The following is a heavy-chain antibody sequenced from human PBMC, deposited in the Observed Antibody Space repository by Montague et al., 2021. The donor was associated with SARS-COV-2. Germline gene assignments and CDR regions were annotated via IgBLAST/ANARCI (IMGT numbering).Heavy chain of an antibody. Sequence: SETLSLTCTVSGGSIRSSSHFWGWFRQPPGKGLEWIGEIFHSGNTNYNPSLKSRVTISIDKSKNQFSLKLRSVTAADTAIYFCAGSSIAGGQHWFDPWGQGSLVTVSS. D-gene: IGHD6-6*01. CDR3: AGSSIAGGQHWFDP. J-gene: IGHJ5*02. CDR2: IFHSGNT. CDR1: GGSIRSSSHF. V-gene: IGHV4-39*07.